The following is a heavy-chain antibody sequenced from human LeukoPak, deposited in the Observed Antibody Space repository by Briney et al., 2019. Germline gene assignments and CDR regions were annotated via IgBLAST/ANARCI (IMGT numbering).Heavy chain of an antibody. CDR3: ARGGQQQPRTYYYYYYMDV. D-gene: IGHD6-13*01. Sequence: SETLSLTCTVSGGSISSYYWSWIRQPPGRGLEWIGYIYYSGSTNYNPSLKSRVTISVDTSKNQFSLKLSSVTAADTAVYYCARGGQQQPRTYYYYYYMDVWGKGTTVTVSS. CDR1: GGSISSYY. CDR2: IYYSGST. J-gene: IGHJ6*03. V-gene: IGHV4-59*12.